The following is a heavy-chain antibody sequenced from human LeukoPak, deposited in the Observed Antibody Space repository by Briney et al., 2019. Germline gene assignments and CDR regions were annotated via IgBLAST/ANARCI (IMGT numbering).Heavy chain of an antibody. V-gene: IGHV1-8*01. CDR3: ARAYYYDNSGHWGFVAFDI. Sequence: ASVKVSCKASGYTFSSYDINWVRQATGQGLEWMGWMNPYSGNTAYAQKFQGRVTMTWNTSISTAYMELSSLRSEDTAVFYCARAYYYDNSGHWGFVAFDIWGQGTMVTVSS. D-gene: IGHD3-22*01. CDR2: MNPYSGNT. J-gene: IGHJ3*02. CDR1: GYTFSSYD.